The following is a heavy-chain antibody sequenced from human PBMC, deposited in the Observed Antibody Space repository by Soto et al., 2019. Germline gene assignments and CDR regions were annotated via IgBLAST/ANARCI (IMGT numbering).Heavy chain of an antibody. CDR1: GFTFSSYA. D-gene: IGHD2-2*01. V-gene: IGHV3-23*01. Sequence: EVQLLESGGGLVQPGGSLRLSCAASGFTFSSYAMSWVRQAPGKGLEWVSAISGSGGSTYYADSVKGRFTISRDNSKNTLYLQMNSLRAEDTAVYYCAKVGYCSSTSCSWGVFDYWGQGTLVTVSS. J-gene: IGHJ4*02. CDR2: ISGSGGST. CDR3: AKVGYCSSTSCSWGVFDY.